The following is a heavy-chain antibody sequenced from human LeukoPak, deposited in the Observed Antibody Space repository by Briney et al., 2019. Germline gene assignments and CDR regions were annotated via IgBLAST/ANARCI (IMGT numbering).Heavy chain of an antibody. Sequence: SETLSLTCAVYGGSFSGYYWSWLRQPPGKGLEWIGEINHSGSTNYNPSLKSRVTISVDTSKNQFSLKLSSVTAADTAVYYCASLGYSYIRNFDYWGQGTLVIVSS. CDR1: GGSFSGYY. D-gene: IGHD5-18*01. J-gene: IGHJ4*02. V-gene: IGHV4-34*01. CDR3: ASLGYSYIRNFDY. CDR2: INHSGST.